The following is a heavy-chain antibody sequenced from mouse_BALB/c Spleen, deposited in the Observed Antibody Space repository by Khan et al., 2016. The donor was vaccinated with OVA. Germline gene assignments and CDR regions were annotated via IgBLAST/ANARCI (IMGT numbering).Heavy chain of an antibody. D-gene: IGHD1-3*01. V-gene: IGHV2-9*02. CDR2: IWAGGST. J-gene: IGHJ3*01. CDR3: ARAFYNGAWFAY. Sequence: QVQLKESGPGLVATSQTLSITCTVSGFSLSNYGVHWVRQPPGKGLEWLGVIWAGGSTNHNSALMSRLSISKDDSKSQVFLKMNSLQTDDTAMYYCARAFYNGAWFAYWGRGTLVTVSA. CDR1: GFSLSNYG.